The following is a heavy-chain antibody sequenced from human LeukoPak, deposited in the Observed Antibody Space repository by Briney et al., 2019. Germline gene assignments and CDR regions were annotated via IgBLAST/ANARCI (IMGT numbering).Heavy chain of an antibody. D-gene: IGHD2-21*02. CDR1: GGSFSDYF. CDR3: ARLSRITWGDWGDAFDV. CDR2: IDDGGNT. V-gene: IGHV4-34*01. J-gene: IGHJ3*01. Sequence: SETLSLMCSVYGGSFSDYFWSWIRQSPGKGLEWIGEIDDGGNTNYSPSLMSRVIVTVEKSKKQFSLVMRSVTAADTAIYYCARLSRITWGDWGDAFDVWGQGATVIVSS.